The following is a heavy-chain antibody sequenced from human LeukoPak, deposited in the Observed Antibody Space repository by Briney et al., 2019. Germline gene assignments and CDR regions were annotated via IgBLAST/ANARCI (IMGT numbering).Heavy chain of an antibody. CDR1: GFTFSSYS. CDR2: ITSSSSTR. D-gene: IGHD6-13*01. CDR3: ARKGKEGSSSPFDY. J-gene: IGHJ4*02. V-gene: IGHV3-48*02. Sequence: GGSLRLSCAASGFTFSSYSMNWVRQAPGKGLEWVSYITSSSSTRYYADSVKGRFTISRDNAKNSLYLQMNSLRDEDTAVYYCARKGKEGSSSPFDYWGQGTLVTVSS.